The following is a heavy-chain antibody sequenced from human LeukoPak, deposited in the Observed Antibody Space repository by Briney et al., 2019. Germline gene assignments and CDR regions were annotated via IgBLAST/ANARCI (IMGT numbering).Heavy chain of an antibody. J-gene: IGHJ4*02. CDR3: AKDREDIVAAAGTLDGSFDY. Sequence: PGGSLRLSCAASGFTFSSYAMSWVREAPGKGVECASAISGSGGSTYYADSVQCRFTISRDNSKNTLYLQMNSLRAEDTAVYYCAKDREDIVAAAGTLDGSFDYWGQGTLVTVSS. CDR1: GFTFSSYA. V-gene: IGHV3-23*01. D-gene: IGHD6-13*01. CDR2: ISGSGGST.